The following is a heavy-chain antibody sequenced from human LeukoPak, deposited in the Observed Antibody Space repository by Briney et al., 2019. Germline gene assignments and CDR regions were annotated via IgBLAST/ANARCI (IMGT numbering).Heavy chain of an antibody. J-gene: IGHJ3*02. Sequence: ASVKVSCKDSGGTFSSYAISWVRQAPGQGLEWMGRIIPIFGTANYAQKFQGRVTITTDESTSTAYMELSSLRSEDTTVYYCARSKWLFMFDIWGQGTMVTVSS. CDR1: GGTFSSYA. CDR2: IIPIFGTA. D-gene: IGHD3-22*01. V-gene: IGHV1-69*05. CDR3: ARSKWLFMFDI.